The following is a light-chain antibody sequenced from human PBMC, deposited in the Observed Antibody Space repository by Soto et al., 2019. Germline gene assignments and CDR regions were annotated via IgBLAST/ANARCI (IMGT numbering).Light chain of an antibody. CDR3: QQYDNSIT. V-gene: IGKV3-20*01. Sequence: EIVLTQSPDTVSLSPGETATLSCRASQSVNSNYLAWYQQKPGQDPRLLLYGASSRATGIPDRFSGSGSGTDFSLTISRLEPEDFAVFYCQQYDNSITFGQGTRLEIE. J-gene: IGKJ5*01. CDR2: GAS. CDR1: QSVNSNY.